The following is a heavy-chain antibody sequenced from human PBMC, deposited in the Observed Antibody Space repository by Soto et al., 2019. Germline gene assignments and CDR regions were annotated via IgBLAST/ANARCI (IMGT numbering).Heavy chain of an antibody. CDR3: ARDYDILSGYYSGGGWFDP. D-gene: IGHD3-9*01. CDR1: GGTFSSYA. CDR2: IIPIFGTA. J-gene: IGHJ5*02. Sequence: QVQLVQSGAEVKKPGSSVKVSCKASGGTFSSYAISWVRQAPGQGLEWMGGIIPIFGTANYAQKFQGRVTITADKSTSTAYMELSSLRSEDTAVYYCARDYDILSGYYSGGGWFDPWGPGTLVTVSS. V-gene: IGHV1-69*06.